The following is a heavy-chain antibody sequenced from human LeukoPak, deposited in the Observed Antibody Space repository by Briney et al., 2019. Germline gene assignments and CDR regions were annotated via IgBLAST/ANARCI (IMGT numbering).Heavy chain of an antibody. CDR1: GGSISSYY. V-gene: IGHV4-59*08. J-gene: IGHJ4*02. CDR3: ARHLDGYNFAYFDY. CDR2: IYYSGST. Sequence: SETLPLTCTVSGGSISSYYWSWIRQPPGKGLEWIGYIYYSGSTNYNPSLKSRVTISVDTSKNQFSLKLSSVTAADTAVYYCARHLDGYNFAYFDYWGQGTLVTVSS. D-gene: IGHD5-12*01.